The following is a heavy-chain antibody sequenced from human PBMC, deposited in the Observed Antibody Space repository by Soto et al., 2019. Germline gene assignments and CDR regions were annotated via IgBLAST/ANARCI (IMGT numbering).Heavy chain of an antibody. CDR1: GGSFSGYY. D-gene: IGHD3-3*01. J-gene: IGHJ5*02. Sequence: SETLSLTCAVYGGSFSGYYWSWIRQPPGKGLEWIGEINHSGSTNYNPSLKSRVTISVDTSKNQFSLKLSSVTAADTAVYYCARGPHQGDFWSGGGCSTIHNWFEPWGQGTLVTVSS. CDR3: ARGPHQGDFWSGGGCSTIHNWFEP. V-gene: IGHV4-34*01. CDR2: INHSGST.